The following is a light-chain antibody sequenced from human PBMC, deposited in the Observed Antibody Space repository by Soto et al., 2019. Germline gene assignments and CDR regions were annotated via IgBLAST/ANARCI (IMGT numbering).Light chain of an antibody. V-gene: IGLV1-40*01. CDR3: QSYDSSLSGVI. CDR1: STNIEAGYD. Sequence: QPVLTQPPSLSGAPGQRVTISCTGTSTNIEAGYDVYWYQQLPGTAPKLIMHGNSNRPSGVPDRFSGSRSATSAYLAIRWLQAEDEDDYDCQSYDSSLSGVIFGGGTKLTVL. CDR2: GNS. J-gene: IGLJ2*01.